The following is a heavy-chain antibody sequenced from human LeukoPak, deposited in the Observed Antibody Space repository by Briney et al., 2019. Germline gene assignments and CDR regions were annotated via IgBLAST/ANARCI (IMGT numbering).Heavy chain of an antibody. CDR1: GGSISSSSYY. V-gene: IGHV4-39*06. CDR2: IFYSGST. Sequence: SETPFLTCTESGGSISSSSYYCGWIRQPPGKGLEWSGSIFYSGSTYYNPSLKSRFTISVDMSKNQVTLKLSSVPAADTAVYYWARGGWYGPFAYWGQGTLVTVSS. J-gene: IGHJ4*02. D-gene: IGHD2-15*01. CDR3: ARGGWYGPFAY.